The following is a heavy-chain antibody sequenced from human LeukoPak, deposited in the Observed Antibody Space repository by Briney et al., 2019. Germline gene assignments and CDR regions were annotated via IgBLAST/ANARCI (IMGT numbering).Heavy chain of an antibody. D-gene: IGHD1-26*01. CDR2: ISGSGGTT. CDR1: GFTFSSYA. Sequence: GGSLRLSCAASGFTFSSYAMSWVRQAPGKGLEWVSAISGSGGTTFYADSVKGRFTISRDNSKNTVYLQMNSLRAEDTAVYYCAKLWRGSHPRYFDHWGQGTLVTVSS. V-gene: IGHV3-23*01. CDR3: AKLWRGSHPRYFDH. J-gene: IGHJ4*02.